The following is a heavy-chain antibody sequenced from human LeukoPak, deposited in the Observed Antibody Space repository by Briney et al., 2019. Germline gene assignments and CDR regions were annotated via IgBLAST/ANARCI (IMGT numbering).Heavy chain of an antibody. Sequence: PGGSLRLSCVASGLTFSSNAMKWVRQAPGKGLEWVSAISGPGGSTYYGDSVKGRFTISRDNSKNTVYLQMNSLRADDTAIYYCAKGDYVYYYYMDAWGKGTTVTVSS. J-gene: IGHJ6*03. CDR3: AKGDYVYYYYMDA. V-gene: IGHV3-23*01. CDR2: ISGPGGST. CDR1: GLTFSSNA. D-gene: IGHD4-17*01.